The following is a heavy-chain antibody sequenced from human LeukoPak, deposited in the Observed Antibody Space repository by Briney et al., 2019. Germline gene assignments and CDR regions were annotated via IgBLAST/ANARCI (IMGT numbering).Heavy chain of an antibody. Sequence: GASVKVSCKASGYAFTSYDINWVRQATGQGLEWMGWMNPNSGNTGYAQKFQGRVTMTRNTSISTAYMELSSLRSEDTAVYYCARDRGYSYGPPYYYYYMDVWGKGTTVTISS. CDR2: MNPNSGNT. CDR3: ARDRGYSYGPPYYYYYMDV. CDR1: GYAFTSYD. J-gene: IGHJ6*03. V-gene: IGHV1-8*01. D-gene: IGHD5-18*01.